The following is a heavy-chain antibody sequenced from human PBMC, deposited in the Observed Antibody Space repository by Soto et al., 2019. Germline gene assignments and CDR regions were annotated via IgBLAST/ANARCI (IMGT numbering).Heavy chain of an antibody. CDR3: ASRYDSSDY. D-gene: IGHD3-22*01. Sequence: QVQLVQSGAEVKKPGSSVKVSCKASGGTFSSYTISWVRQAPGQGLEWMGRIIPILGIANYAQKFQGRVTITADKPTSTAYMGLSSLRSEDTAVYYCASRYDSSDYWGQGTLVTVSS. CDR2: IIPILGIA. V-gene: IGHV1-69*02. CDR1: GGTFSSYT. J-gene: IGHJ4*02.